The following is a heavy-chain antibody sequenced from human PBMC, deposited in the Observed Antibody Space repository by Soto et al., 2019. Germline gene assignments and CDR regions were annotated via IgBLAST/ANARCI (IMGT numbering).Heavy chain of an antibody. V-gene: IGHV1-69*08. J-gene: IGHJ4*02. CDR1: GGTFSSYT. CDR2: IIPMLGTA. D-gene: IGHD4-17*01. Sequence: SAKDTCKASGGTFSSYTFSWVRQAPGQGLEWMGRIIPMLGTANYAQKFQGRVTITADESTSTAYMELSSLRSGERAEYDCARLESDTVFDYWGQGTLVTVSS. CDR3: ARLESDTVFDY.